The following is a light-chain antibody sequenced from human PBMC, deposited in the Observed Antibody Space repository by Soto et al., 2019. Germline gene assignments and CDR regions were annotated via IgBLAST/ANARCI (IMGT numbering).Light chain of an antibody. CDR2: EGS. Sequence: QSVLTQPASVSGSPGQSITISCSGTSGDVGTYNLVSWYQQHPGKAPKLMIYEGSKRPSGVSNRFSGSKSGNTASLTISGLQAEDEADYHCCSYAGTYVVFGGGTKVTVL. J-gene: IGLJ2*01. CDR3: CSYAGTYVV. V-gene: IGLV2-23*01. CDR1: SGDVGTYNL.